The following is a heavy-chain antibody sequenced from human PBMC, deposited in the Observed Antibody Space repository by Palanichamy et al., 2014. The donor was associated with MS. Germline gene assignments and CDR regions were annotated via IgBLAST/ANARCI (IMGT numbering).Heavy chain of an antibody. J-gene: IGHJ5*02. CDR1: GYSFTTYW. D-gene: IGHD1-7*01. CDR3: ARRDPKWNYFDP. CDR2: IYPGDSDT. V-gene: IGHV5-51*01. Sequence: EVQLVQSGAEVKNFGESLKISCKASGYSFTTYWIAWVRQKPGKGLEWMGMIYPGDSDTRYRPSFQGQVTVSADKSINTAYLQWRSLKASDTAIYYCARRDPKWNYFDPWGQGTLVTVSS.